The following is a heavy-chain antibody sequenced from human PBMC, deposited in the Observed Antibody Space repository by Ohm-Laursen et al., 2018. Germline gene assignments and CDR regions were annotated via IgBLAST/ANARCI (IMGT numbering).Heavy chain of an antibody. CDR3: ARDGKATIFGVVIRYFDY. J-gene: IGHJ4*02. CDR2: ISTSGRT. D-gene: IGHD3-3*01. V-gene: IGHV4-4*07. Sequence: SETLSLTCGVSGYSISSGYYWGWARQPAGKGLEWIGRISTSGRTNYNPSLKSRVTMSVDTSKNQFSLKLSSVTAADTAVYYCARDGKATIFGVVIRYFDYWGQGTLVTVSS. CDR1: GYSISSGYY.